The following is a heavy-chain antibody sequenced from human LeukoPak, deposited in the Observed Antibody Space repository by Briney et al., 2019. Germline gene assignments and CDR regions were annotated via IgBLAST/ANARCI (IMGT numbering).Heavy chain of an antibody. J-gene: IGHJ4*02. CDR2: IIPIFGTA. Sequence: GASVKVSCKASGGTFSSYAISWVRQAPGQGLEWMGGIIPIFGTANYAQKFQGRDTITADESTSTAYMELSSLRSEDTAVYYCAGGPPNYYDSSGYYPYWGQGTLVTVSS. V-gene: IGHV1-69*01. CDR3: AGGPPNYYDSSGYYPY. D-gene: IGHD3-22*01. CDR1: GGTFSSYA.